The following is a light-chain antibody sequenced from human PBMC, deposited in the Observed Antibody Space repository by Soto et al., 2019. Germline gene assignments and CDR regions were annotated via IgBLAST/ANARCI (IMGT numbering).Light chain of an antibody. CDR3: QQYKTYTYT. V-gene: IGKV1-5*03. CDR1: QSIGRS. J-gene: IGKJ2*01. CDR2: RAS. Sequence: DIQMTQSPSTLSASVGDRVTITCRASQSIGRSIAWYQQKPGKAPKLLIYRASSLESGVPSRFSGSGSGTEFTRTISSLQPDDFTTYYCQQYKTYTYTFAQGTKLEIK.